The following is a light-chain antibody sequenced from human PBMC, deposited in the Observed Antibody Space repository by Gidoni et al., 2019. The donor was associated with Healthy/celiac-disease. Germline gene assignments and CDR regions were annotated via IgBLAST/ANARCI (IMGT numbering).Light chain of an antibody. J-gene: IGKJ4*01. CDR2: DAS. V-gene: IGKV1-33*01. CDR3: QQYDNLPLT. CDR1: QDISNY. Sequence: DIQMTQSPSSLSASVGDRVTITCQASQDISNYLNWYQQKPGKAPKFLIYDASNLETGVQSRFSGSGSGTDFTFTISSLQPEDIATYYCQQYDNLPLTFGGGTKVEIK.